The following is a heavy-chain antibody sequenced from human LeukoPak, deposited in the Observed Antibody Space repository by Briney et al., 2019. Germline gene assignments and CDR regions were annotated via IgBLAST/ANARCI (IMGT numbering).Heavy chain of an antibody. CDR3: AIWFGELLPTY. J-gene: IGHJ4*02. CDR1: GFTFSSYG. V-gene: IGHV3-33*01. Sequence: GRSLRLSCAASGFTFSSYGMHWVRQAPGKGLEWVAVIWYDGSNKYYADSAKGRFTISRDNSKNTLYLQMNSLRAEDTAVYYCAIWFGELLPTYWGQGTLVTVSS. CDR2: IWYDGSNK. D-gene: IGHD3-10*01.